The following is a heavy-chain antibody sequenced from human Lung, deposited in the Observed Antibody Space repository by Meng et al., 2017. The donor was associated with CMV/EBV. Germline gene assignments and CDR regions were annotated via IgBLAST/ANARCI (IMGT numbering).Heavy chain of an antibody. CDR2: IRHDGTTK. CDR1: GFSFDNHG. CDR3: AKDLLLFGGANAYFDS. V-gene: IGHV3-30*02. Sequence: GGSLRLSCAASGFSFDNHGMHWVRQTPGKGLEWVAFIRHDGTTKFYGDSVKGRFTISRDNSKNTVYLQMNRLRPEETAVYYCAKDLLLFGGANAYFDSWGHGTLVTVSS. J-gene: IGHJ4*01. D-gene: IGHD3-16*01.